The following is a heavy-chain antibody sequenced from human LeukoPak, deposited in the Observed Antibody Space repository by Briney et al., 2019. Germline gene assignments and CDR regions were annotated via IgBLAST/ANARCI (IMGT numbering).Heavy chain of an antibody. CDR2: IYTSGST. V-gene: IGHV4-61*02. J-gene: IGHJ4*02. CDR3: ARGRGYSGYEPDY. CDR1: SGSISSGSYY. Sequence: SETLSLTCTVSSGSISSGSYYWSWIRQPAGKGLEWIGRIYTSGSTNYNPSLKSRVTISVDTSKNQFSLKLSSVTAADTAVYYCARGRGYSGYEPDYWGQGTLVTVSS. D-gene: IGHD5-12*01.